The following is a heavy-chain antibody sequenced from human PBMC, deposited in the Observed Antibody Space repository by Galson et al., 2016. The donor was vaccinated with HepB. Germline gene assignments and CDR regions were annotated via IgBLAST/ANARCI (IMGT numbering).Heavy chain of an antibody. CDR1: AYTFTHYA. V-gene: IGHV1-3*01. CDR3: TRVRELGRGFHT. CDR2: INAGNGDR. J-gene: IGHJ5*02. D-gene: IGHD7-27*01. Sequence: SVKVSCKASAYTFTHYAMHWVRQAPGQRLEWMGWINAGNGDRKYSQKFQGRVTITTDTSASTSYLELSGLTVEDTAVYYCTRVRELGRGFHTWGQGTLVIVSS.